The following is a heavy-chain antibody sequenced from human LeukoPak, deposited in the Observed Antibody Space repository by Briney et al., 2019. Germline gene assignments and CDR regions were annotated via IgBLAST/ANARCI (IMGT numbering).Heavy chain of an antibody. V-gene: IGHV3-30-3*01. J-gene: IGHJ4*02. CDR1: GFTFSSYA. D-gene: IGHD4-11*01. Sequence: GRSLRLSCAASGFTFSSYAMHWVRQAPGKGLEWVAVISYDGSNKYYADSVKGRFTISRDNSKNTLYLQMNSLRAEDTAVYYCARDWSNYLLDYWGQGTLVTVSS. CDR2: ISYDGSNK. CDR3: ARDWSNYLLDY.